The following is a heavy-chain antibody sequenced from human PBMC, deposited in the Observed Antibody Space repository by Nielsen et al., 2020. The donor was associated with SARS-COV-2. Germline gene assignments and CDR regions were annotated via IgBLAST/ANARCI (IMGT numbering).Heavy chain of an antibody. Sequence: GGSLRLSCAASGFTFSRYWMHLVRQAPGQGLEWVPTITASGGTTYYPDSERGRFTISRDNSQNTLYLQMSALRTEDTAVYYCARAPPSGPAIYFDIWGQGTMVTVSS. CDR1: GFTFSRYW. V-gene: IGHV3-23*01. CDR3: ARAPPSGPAIYFDI. J-gene: IGHJ3*02. CDR2: ITASGGTT. D-gene: IGHD6-25*01.